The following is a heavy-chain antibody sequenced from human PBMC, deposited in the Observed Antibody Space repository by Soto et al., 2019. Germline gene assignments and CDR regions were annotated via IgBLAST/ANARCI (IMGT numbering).Heavy chain of an antibody. J-gene: IGHJ5*02. CDR2: VGYGGST. V-gene: IGHV4-39*01. Sequence: QLQESGPGLVKPSETLSLTCTVSGGSIISSNFYWGWIRQPPGKGLEWIGSVGYGGSTYDNPSLKSRVTLSADTSKNQFSLNLTSVTAADTAIYYCARHVRGAVTMNWFDPWGHGTLVTVSS. CDR1: GGSIISSNFY. D-gene: IGHD4-17*01. CDR3: ARHVRGAVTMNWFDP.